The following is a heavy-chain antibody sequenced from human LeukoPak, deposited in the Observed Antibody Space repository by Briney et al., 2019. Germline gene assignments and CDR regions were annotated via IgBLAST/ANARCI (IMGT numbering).Heavy chain of an antibody. V-gene: IGHV5-51*01. CDR1: GYSFTSYW. J-gene: IGHJ4*02. CDR3: ARLIVGRNYYDSSAYALESFDH. Sequence: GESLMISCKGSGYSFTSYWIGWVRQMPGKGLEWMGIIYPGDSDTRYSPPFQGQVTISADKSITTAYLQWSSLKASDTAMYYCARLIVGRNYYDSSAYALESFDHWGQGTVVTVSS. CDR2: IYPGDSDT. D-gene: IGHD3-22*01.